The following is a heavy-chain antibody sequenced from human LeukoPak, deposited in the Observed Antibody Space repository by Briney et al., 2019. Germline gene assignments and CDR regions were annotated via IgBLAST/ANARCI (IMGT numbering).Heavy chain of an antibody. Sequence: GGSLRLSCAASGFTFSSYWMHWVRQAPGKGLVWVSRIKSDGSTNYADSVKGRFTISRDNAKNTVPLQMNSLRAEDTGVYYCARAPSEIGGYYPEYFRHWGQGTLVTVSS. V-gene: IGHV3-74*01. CDR2: IKSDGST. CDR1: GFTFSSYW. D-gene: IGHD3-22*01. J-gene: IGHJ1*01. CDR3: ARAPSEIGGYYPEYFRH.